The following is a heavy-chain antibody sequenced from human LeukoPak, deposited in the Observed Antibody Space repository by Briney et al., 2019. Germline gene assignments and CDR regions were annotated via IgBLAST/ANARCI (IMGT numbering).Heavy chain of an antibody. CDR2: TNPNSGNT. CDR1: GYTFTSYD. Sequence: ASVKVSCKASGYTFTSYDINWVRQATGQGLEWMGWTNPNSGNTGYAQKFQGRVTMTRNTSISTAYMELSSLRSEDTAVYYCARQPSSGWYNNWFDPWGQGTLVTVSS. V-gene: IGHV1-8*01. D-gene: IGHD6-19*01. CDR3: ARQPSSGWYNNWFDP. J-gene: IGHJ5*02.